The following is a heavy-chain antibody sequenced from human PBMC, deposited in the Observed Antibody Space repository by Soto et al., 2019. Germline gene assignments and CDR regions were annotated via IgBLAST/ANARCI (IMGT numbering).Heavy chain of an antibody. V-gene: IGHV1-46*01. D-gene: IGHD2-15*01. CDR1: GYIFTAYS. Sequence: QVQLVQSGAEVKKPGASVKVSCKASGYIFTAYSMHWVRQAPGQGLEWMGVVTPSGGTTNYAQKFQGRSTMPGDTAPQTAQLDLSSLTSEDTSVYSWAGGKNSIEGICYSNSSRRWGPGPLVTVS. CDR2: VTPSGGTT. J-gene: IGHJ1*01. CDR3: AGGKNSIEGICYSNSSRR.